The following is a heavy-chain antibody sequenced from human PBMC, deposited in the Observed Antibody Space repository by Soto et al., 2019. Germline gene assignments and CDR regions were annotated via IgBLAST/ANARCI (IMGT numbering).Heavy chain of an antibody. CDR2: IIPMFGTA. D-gene: IGHD5-18*01. J-gene: IGHJ4*02. CDR3: ASGIQLWLRRINNGYSG. Sequence: QVQLVQSGAEVKQPESSVKVSCKAPGGTFSTYAISWVRQAPGQGLEWMGGIIPMFGTANYAQRFQDRVTITADESTNTVYMGLSSLRSEDTAVYFCASGIQLWLRRINNGYSGWGQGTLVTVS. CDR1: GGTFSTYA. V-gene: IGHV1-69*12.